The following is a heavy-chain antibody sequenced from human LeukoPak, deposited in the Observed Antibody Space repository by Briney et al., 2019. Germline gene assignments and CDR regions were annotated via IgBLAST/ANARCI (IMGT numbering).Heavy chain of an antibody. J-gene: IGHJ4*02. CDR3: ARLDDSSGYYSPFDY. D-gene: IGHD3-22*01. CDR2: IYPGDSDT. CDR1: GYSFTSYW. V-gene: IGHV5-51*01. Sequence: GESLKISCKGSGYSFTSYWIGWVRQMPGKGLEWMGIIYPGDSDTRYSPSFQGQVTISADKSISTAYLQWSSLKASDTAMYYCARLDDSSGYYSPFDYWGRGTLVTVSS.